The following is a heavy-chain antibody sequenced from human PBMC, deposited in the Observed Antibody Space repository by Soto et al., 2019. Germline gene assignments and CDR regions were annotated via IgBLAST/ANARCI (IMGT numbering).Heavy chain of an antibody. CDR2: INPEDGET. V-gene: IGHV1-46*02. CDR1: GYTFNRYQ. Sequence: ASVKVSCKASGYTFNRYQMHWVRQAPGKGLEWMGVINPEDGETSYAQNLQGRVTMTKDTSTDTAYMELNSLRSEDTAVYYCATGFYGDYSYWGQGTLVTVSS. CDR3: ATGFYGDYSY. J-gene: IGHJ4*02. D-gene: IGHD4-17*01.